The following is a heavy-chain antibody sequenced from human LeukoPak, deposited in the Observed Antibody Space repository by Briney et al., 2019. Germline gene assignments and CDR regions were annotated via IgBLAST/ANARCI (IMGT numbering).Heavy chain of an antibody. J-gene: IGHJ6*03. Sequence: SETLSLTCTVSGGSISSYFWSWIRQPPGKGLEWIGYIYYSGRNNYDPSLKSRVTISVDTSKNQFSLRLSSVTAADTAVYYCARAGRGYNYGFVPSELDYYFYYLDVWGKGTTVTVSS. CDR3: ARAGRGYNYGFVPSELDYYFYYLDV. CDR2: IYYSGRN. D-gene: IGHD5-18*01. CDR1: GGSISSYF. V-gene: IGHV4-59*01.